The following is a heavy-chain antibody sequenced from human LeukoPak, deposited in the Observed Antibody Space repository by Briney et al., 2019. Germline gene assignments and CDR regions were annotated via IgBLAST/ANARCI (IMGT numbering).Heavy chain of an antibody. V-gene: IGHV4-59*08. J-gene: IGHJ3*02. D-gene: IGHD3-22*01. CDR1: GGSISRHY. CDR3: ARLLNNDNSGDPDTFDM. Sequence: PSETLSLTCSASGGSISRHYWSWIRQPPGKGLEWIGYISYSGSTKYNPSFQSRVTISLDTSKTHFSLKLTSVTAADTAVYYCARLLNNDNSGDPDTFDMWGPGTMVTVSS. CDR2: ISYSGST.